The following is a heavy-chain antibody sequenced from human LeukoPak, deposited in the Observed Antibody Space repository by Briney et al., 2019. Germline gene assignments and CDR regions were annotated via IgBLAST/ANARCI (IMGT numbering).Heavy chain of an antibody. CDR2: MNPNSGNT. D-gene: IGHD1-26*01. J-gene: IGHJ3*02. CDR1: GYTFTSYD. V-gene: IGHV1-8*01. Sequence: ASVKVSCKASGYTFTSYDINWVRQATGQGLEWMGWMNPNSGNTGYAQKFQGRVTMTRNTSISTAYMELSSLRSEDTAVYYCAREPDRGATGSFDIWGQGTMVTVSS. CDR3: AREPDRGATGSFDI.